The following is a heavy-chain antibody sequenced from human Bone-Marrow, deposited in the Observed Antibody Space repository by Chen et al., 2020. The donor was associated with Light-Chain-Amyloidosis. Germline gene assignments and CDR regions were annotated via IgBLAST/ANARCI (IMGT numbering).Heavy chain of an antibody. CDR1: GDSLTDLA. J-gene: IGHJ4*02. D-gene: IGHD3-22*01. CDR2: FDPEDEEM. CDR3: ATDVDVGDYYETGFNY. V-gene: IGHV1-24*01. Sequence: QVQLVQSGAEVKRPRASVKVSCKVSGDSLTDLAIHWVRQAAGKGLEWVGGFDPEDEEMMYGQKFQGRVRMIEDTSTETAYMELTSLTSEDTAIYYCATDVDVGDYYETGFNYWGQGTLVTVSS.